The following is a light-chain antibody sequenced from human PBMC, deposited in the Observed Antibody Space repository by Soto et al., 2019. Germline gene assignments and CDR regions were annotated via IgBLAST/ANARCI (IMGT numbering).Light chain of an antibody. J-gene: IGKJ1*01. CDR1: ENINNY. V-gene: IGKV1-39*01. CDR2: ATS. CDR3: QEIYSLPRA. Sequence: DIQMAQSPSSLSASVGDRVTITCRASENINNYITWYQQKPGQAPKLLIYATSTLHTGVPSRFSGSGFGTDFTLVINGLQPEDRATYYCQEIYSLPRAFGQGTKVEIK.